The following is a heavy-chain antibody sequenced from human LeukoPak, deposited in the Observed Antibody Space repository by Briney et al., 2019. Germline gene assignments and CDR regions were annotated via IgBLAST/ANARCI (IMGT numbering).Heavy chain of an antibody. V-gene: IGHV4-34*01. Sequence: PSETLSLTCAVYGGSFSGYYWSWIRQPPGKGLEWIGEINHSGSTNYNPSLKSRVTISVDTSENQFSLKLSSVTAADTAVYYCASVYDSSGSIDYWGQGTLVTVSS. CDR3: ASVYDSSGSIDY. J-gene: IGHJ4*02. CDR2: INHSGST. D-gene: IGHD3-22*01. CDR1: GGSFSGYY.